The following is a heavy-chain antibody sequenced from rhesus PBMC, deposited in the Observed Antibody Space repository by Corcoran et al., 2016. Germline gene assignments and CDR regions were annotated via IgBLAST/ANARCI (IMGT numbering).Heavy chain of an antibody. CDR3: ARAPYWSDFDY. J-gene: IGHJ4*01. CDR2: ISYSGSS. CDR1: GYSISRGYG. D-gene: IGHD3-22*01. Sequence: QVQLQESGPGLVKPSETLSLTCAVSGYSISRGYGWSWIRQPPGKGLEWIGYISYSGSSYYTPAFKSRVTISIDTSKNQFSLKLSSVTAADTAVYYCARAPYWSDFDYWGQGVLVTVSS. V-gene: IGHV4-127*01.